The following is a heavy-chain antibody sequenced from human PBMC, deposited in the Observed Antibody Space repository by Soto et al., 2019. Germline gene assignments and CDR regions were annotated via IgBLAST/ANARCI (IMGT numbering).Heavy chain of an antibody. CDR2: INSNSGGT. CDR1: GYTFTGYY. V-gene: IGHV1-2*02. J-gene: IGHJ6*02. Sequence: ASVKVSCKASGYTFTGYYMHWVRQAPGQWLEWMGWINSNSGGTNYAQKFQGRVTMTRDTSISIAYMELSRLRSDDTAVYYCARGSEYYNFWRGPDYYGMDVLGQGTTVTVSS. CDR3: ARGSEYYNFWRGPDYYGMDV. D-gene: IGHD3-3*01.